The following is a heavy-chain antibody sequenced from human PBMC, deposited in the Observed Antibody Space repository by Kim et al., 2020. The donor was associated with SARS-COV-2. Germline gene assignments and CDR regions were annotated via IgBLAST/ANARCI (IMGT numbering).Heavy chain of an antibody. D-gene: IGHD3-9*01. CDR1: GFTVSSND. CDR3: STGNRDIYRFNYYYYGID. Sequence: GGSLRLSCAASGFTVSSNDMNWVRQAPGKGLEWVSVIYSGDGTYHADSVRGGCTISRGDSKKTPYLQMNSLMTEDATVDYYSTGNRDIYRFNYYYYGID. J-gene: IGHJ6*01. V-gene: IGHV3-66*01. CDR2: IYSGDGT.